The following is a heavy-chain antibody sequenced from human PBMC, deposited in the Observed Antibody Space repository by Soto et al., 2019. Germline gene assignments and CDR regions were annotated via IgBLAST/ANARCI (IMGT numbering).Heavy chain of an antibody. J-gene: IGHJ4*02. Sequence: PGESLKISCQCSGYTFSNFWIAWVRQLPGKGLEWMGIIYPGDYETRYSPSFHGKVTIPADRSIGTADLQWSSLVASDSAFYFCARSPCSSPYFVYSGQGALVTVST. CDR1: GYTFSNFW. D-gene: IGHD6-13*01. CDR2: IYPGDYET. V-gene: IGHV5-51*01. CDR3: ARSPCSSPYFVY.